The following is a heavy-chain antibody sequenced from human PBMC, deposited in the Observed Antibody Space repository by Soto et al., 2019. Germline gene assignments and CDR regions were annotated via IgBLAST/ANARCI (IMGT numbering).Heavy chain of an antibody. CDR1: GFTCNTYV. J-gene: IGHJ3*01. V-gene: IGHV3-23*01. Sequence: EVPLLESGGGLVQPGGSLRLSCAASGFTCNTYVMNWVRQAPGKGLQWVSTISYSADKTHYADSVKGRFTISRDNSRDTLFLQMNSLRADDAAVYYCARRARTATTNWGAFDVWGQGTMVTVSS. CDR2: ISYSADKT. D-gene: IGHD1-7*01. CDR3: ARRARTATTNWGAFDV.